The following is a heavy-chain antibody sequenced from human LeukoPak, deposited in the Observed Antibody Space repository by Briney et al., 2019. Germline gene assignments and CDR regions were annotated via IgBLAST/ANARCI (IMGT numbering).Heavy chain of an antibody. CDR2: IYSSGGT. D-gene: IGHD3-22*01. CDR3: ARGGSGYPRNY. V-gene: IGHV3-66*01. J-gene: IGHJ4*02. CDR1: GLIVSCNY. Sequence: GGSLRLSCVASGLIVSCNYMTWVRQAPGKGLEWVAVIYSSGGTYYADSVKGRFTISRDNAKNSLYLQMNSLRDEDTAVYYCARGGSGYPRNYWGQGTLVTVSS.